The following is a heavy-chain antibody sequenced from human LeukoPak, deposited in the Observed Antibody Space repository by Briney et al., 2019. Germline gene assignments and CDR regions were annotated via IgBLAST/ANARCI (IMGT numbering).Heavy chain of an antibody. Sequence: SGPTLVNTTQTLTLTCTFSGFSLSTSAVGVGWIRQPPGKALEWLALIYWNDVKRYSPSLKSRLTITKDTSKNQVVLTMTNMDPVDTATYYCAHSDLGYCTNGVCYKMGYWFDPWGQGTLVTVSS. CDR2: IYWNDVK. V-gene: IGHV2-5*01. D-gene: IGHD2-8*01. J-gene: IGHJ5*02. CDR3: AHSDLGYCTNGVCYKMGYWFDP. CDR1: GFSLSTSAVG.